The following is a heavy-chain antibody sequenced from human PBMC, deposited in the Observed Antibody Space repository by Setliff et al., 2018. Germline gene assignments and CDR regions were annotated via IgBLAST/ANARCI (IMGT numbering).Heavy chain of an antibody. V-gene: IGHV4-34*01. CDR3: ARQIRYANFFND. J-gene: IGHJ4*02. CDR1: GGSFSGYY. D-gene: IGHD3-9*01. CDR2: INHSGST. Sequence: LSLTCAVYGGSFSGYYWSWIRQPPGKGLEWIGEINHSGSTNYNPSLKSRVTIPVDTSKKQFSLKLSSVTAADTAVYYCARQIRYANFFNDWGQGTLVTVSS.